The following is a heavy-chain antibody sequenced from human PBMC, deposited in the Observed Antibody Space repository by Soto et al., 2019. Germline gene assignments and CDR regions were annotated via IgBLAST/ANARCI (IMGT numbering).Heavy chain of an antibody. CDR2: SYSSGST. V-gene: IGHV4-59*01. Sequence: SETLSLTCTFSGFSISSYYWSWIRQPPGKGLEWLGYSYSSGSTNYNPSLKSRVSISLDTSKNQFSLKLTSVTAADTAVYYCTRGSHFYYFDYWGHGTLVTVSS. D-gene: IGHD3-10*01. J-gene: IGHJ4*01. CDR3: TRGSHFYYFDY. CDR1: GFSISSYY.